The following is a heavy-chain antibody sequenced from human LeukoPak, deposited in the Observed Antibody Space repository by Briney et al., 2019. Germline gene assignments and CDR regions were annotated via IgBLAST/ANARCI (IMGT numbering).Heavy chain of an antibody. CDR1: GFTFSSYA. J-gene: IGHJ1*01. Sequence: PGGSLRLSCAASGFTFSSYAMSWVRQAPGKGLEWVSAISGSGGSIYYADSVKGRFTISRDNSKNTLYLQMNSLRAEDTAVYYCAKESNDFWSGRPEYFQHWGQGTLVTVSS. CDR3: AKESNDFWSGRPEYFQH. D-gene: IGHD3-3*01. V-gene: IGHV3-23*01. CDR2: ISGSGGSI.